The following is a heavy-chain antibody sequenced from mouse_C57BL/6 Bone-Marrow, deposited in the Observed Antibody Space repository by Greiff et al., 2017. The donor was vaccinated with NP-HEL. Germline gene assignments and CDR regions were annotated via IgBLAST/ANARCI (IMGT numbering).Heavy chain of an antibody. CDR2: IYPRSGNT. CDR1: GYTFTSYG. V-gene: IGHV1-81*01. Sequence: VKLQESGAELARPGASVKLSCKASGYTFTSYGISWVKQRTGQGLEWIGEIYPRSGNTYYNEKFKGKATLTADKSSSTAYMELRSLTSEDSAVYFCARSADYEDYAMDYWGQGTSVTVSS. D-gene: IGHD2-4*01. J-gene: IGHJ4*01. CDR3: ARSADYEDYAMDY.